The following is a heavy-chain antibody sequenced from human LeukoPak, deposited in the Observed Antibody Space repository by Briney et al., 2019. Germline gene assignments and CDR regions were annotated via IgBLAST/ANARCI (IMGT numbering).Heavy chain of an antibody. D-gene: IGHD1-26*01. Sequence: ASVKVSCKASGYTFTSYGISWVRRAPGQGLEWMAWISAYNGNTNYAQKLQGRVTMTTDTSTSTAYMELRSLRSDDTAVYYCARAPPARWSTNFDYWGQGTLVTVSS. CDR2: ISAYNGNT. CDR1: GYTFTSYG. CDR3: ARAPPARWSTNFDY. V-gene: IGHV1-18*01. J-gene: IGHJ4*02.